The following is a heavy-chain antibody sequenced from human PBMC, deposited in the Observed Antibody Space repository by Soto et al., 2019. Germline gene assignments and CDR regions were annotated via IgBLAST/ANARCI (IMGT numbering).Heavy chain of an antibody. D-gene: IGHD1-26*01. J-gene: IGHJ4*02. CDR2: IYYSGST. CDR1: GGSISGYY. Sequence: SETLSLTCTVSGGSISGYYWSWIRQSPGKGLEWIGYIYYSGSTNYNPSLKSRVTISVDTSKNQFSLRLSSVTAADTAVYYCARVLVGATTNFDYWGQGTLVTVYS. V-gene: IGHV4-59*01. CDR3: ARVLVGATTNFDY.